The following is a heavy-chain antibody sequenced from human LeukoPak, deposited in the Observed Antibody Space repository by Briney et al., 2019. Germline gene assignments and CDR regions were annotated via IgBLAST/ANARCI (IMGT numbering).Heavy chain of an antibody. D-gene: IGHD6-13*01. V-gene: IGHV1-2*02. CDR2: INPNSGET. Sequence: ASVKVSCKASGNPFRGDSMHWVRQAQGQGLEWMGWINPNSGETKYAQKFQARVTMAWDTSISTVYLELKRLTSDDTAVYYCARRVQQLVATGWFDPWGQGTLVTVSS. CDR1: GNPFRGDS. CDR3: ARRVQQLVATGWFDP. J-gene: IGHJ5*02.